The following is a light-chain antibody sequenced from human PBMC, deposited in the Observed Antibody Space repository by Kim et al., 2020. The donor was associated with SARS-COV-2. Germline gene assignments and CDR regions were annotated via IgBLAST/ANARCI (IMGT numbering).Light chain of an antibody. Sequence: GQSVPVAGTGTSRDIGGYDFVSWYQQYPGKAPKLLIYEVTKRPSGVPDRFSGSRSGNTASLTVSGLQAEDEADYYCCSYAGNNIGVFGGGTQLTVL. CDR2: EVT. CDR3: CSYAGNNIGV. J-gene: IGLJ2*01. CDR1: SRDIGGYDF. V-gene: IGLV2-8*01.